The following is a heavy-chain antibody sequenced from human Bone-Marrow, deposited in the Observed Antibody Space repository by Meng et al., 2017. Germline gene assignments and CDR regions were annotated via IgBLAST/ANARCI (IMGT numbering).Heavy chain of an antibody. CDR2: IYQSGST. V-gene: IGHV4-61*01. CDR3: ARGVVADPPGD. Sequence: QVQLHEAGPVLARSSETLSLTCTVFGASVNTGSYYWSWIRQAPGRGLELIGFIYQSGSTNNNPSLKSRVTISLDMSSNQFSLTLNSVTAADTAIYYCARGVVADPPGDWGRGTLVTVSS. J-gene: IGHJ1*01. D-gene: IGHD2-15*01. CDR1: GASVNTGSYY.